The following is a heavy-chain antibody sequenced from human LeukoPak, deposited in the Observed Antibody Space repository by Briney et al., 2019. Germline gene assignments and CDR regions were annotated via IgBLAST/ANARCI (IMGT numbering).Heavy chain of an antibody. J-gene: IGHJ4*02. Sequence: PSETLSLTCAVYGGSFSGYYWSWIRQPPGKGLEWIGEINHSGSTNYNPSLKSRVTISVDTYKNQFSLKLSSVTAADTAVYYCARGIYYDSSGPDYWGQGTLVTVSS. D-gene: IGHD3-22*01. CDR2: INHSGST. CDR1: GGSFSGYY. CDR3: ARGIYYDSSGPDY. V-gene: IGHV4-34*01.